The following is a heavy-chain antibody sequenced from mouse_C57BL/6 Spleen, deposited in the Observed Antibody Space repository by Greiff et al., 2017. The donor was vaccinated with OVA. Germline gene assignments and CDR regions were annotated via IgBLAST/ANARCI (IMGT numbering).Heavy chain of an antibody. V-gene: IGHV1-26*01. J-gene: IGHJ4*01. CDR1: GYTFTDYY. Sequence: EVQLQQSGPELVKPGASVKISCKASGYTFTDYYMNWVKQSHGKSLEWIGDINPNNGGTSYNQKFKGKATLTVDKSSSTAYMELRSLTSEDSAVYYCARSDDGYYGAMDYWGQGTSVTVSS. D-gene: IGHD2-3*01. CDR2: INPNNGGT. CDR3: ARSDDGYYGAMDY.